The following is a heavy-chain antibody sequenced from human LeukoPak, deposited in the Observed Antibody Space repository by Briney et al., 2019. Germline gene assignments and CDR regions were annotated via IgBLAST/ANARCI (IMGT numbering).Heavy chain of an antibody. CDR2: INHSGST. CDR1: GGSFSGYY. D-gene: IGHD3-10*01. V-gene: IGHV4-34*01. J-gene: IGHJ6*04. Sequence: SETLSLTCAVYGGSFSGYYWSWIRQPPGKGLEWIGEINHSGSTNYNPSLKSRVTISVDTSKNQFSLKLSSVTAADTAVYYCARVSGSGSYYRGYYGMDAWGKGTTVTVSS. CDR3: ARVSGSGSYYRGYYGMDA.